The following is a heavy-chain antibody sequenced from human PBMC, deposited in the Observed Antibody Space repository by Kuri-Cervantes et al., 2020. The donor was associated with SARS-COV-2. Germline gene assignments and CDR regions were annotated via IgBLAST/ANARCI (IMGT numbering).Heavy chain of an antibody. J-gene: IGHJ4*02. CDR3: ARVVAESSSGLQLDY. CDR2: INHSGST. D-gene: IGHD6-19*01. CDR1: GGSFSGYY. Sequence: GSLRLSCAVYGGSFSGYYWSWIRQPPGKGLEWIGEINHSGSTNHNPSLKSRVTISVDTSKNQFSLKLSSVTAADTAVYYCARVVAESSSGLQLDYWGQGTLVTVSS. V-gene: IGHV4-34*01.